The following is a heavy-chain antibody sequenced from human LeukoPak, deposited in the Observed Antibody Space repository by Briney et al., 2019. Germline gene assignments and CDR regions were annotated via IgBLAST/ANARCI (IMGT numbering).Heavy chain of an antibody. CDR1: GFTISSYG. D-gene: IGHD6-19*01. CDR3: AKDSIPVAGRDCFFDC. CDR2: IFYDGSNM. V-gene: IGHV3-33*03. Sequence: ARTLSLSCAASGFTISSYGMHWVRQAPGKGLEWVALIFYDGSNMLYADSVKGRFTISRDNSRGNLYLQMSSVRAEDTAVYFCAKDSIPVAGRDCFFDCWGQGAPVT. J-gene: IGHJ4*02.